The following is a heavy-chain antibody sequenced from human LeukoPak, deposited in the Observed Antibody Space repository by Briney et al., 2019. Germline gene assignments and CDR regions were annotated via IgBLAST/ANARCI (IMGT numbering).Heavy chain of an antibody. J-gene: IGHJ6*03. Sequence: PSETLSLTCTVSSGSISSGDYYWSWIRQPPGTGLEWIGYIYYSGSTYYNPSLKSRVTISVDTSKNQFSLKLSSVTAADTAVYYCARDGYYGSGSPHHMDVWGKGTTVTVSS. CDR3: ARDGYYGSGSPHHMDV. CDR1: SGSISSGDYY. D-gene: IGHD3-10*01. CDR2: IYYSGST. V-gene: IGHV4-30-4*08.